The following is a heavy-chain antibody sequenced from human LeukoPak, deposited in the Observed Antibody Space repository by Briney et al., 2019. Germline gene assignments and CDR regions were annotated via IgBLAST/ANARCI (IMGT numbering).Heavy chain of an antibody. CDR1: GYTFTAYY. J-gene: IGHJ5*02. CDR3: ALSNWFDP. D-gene: IGHD6-25*01. CDR2: INPNSGGT. V-gene: IGHV1-2*02. Sequence: ASVKVSCKASGYTFTAYYMHWLRQAPGQGREWWGWINPNSGGTNYAQTFQRRVTMTRDTSISTAYMELSRLTSDDTAVNYSALSNWFDPWGQGTLVTASS.